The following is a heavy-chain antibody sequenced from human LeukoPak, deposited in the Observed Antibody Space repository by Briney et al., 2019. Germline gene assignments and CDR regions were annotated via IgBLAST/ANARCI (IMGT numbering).Heavy chain of an antibody. CDR1: GFTFSSYA. Sequence: GGSLRLSCAASGFTFSSYAMSWVRQDPGKGLEWVSAISGSGGSTYYADSVKGRFTISRDNSKNTLYLQMNSLRAEDTAVYYCAKVPRPPTYYYDSSGYPDYWGQGTLVTVSS. J-gene: IGHJ4*02. CDR3: AKVPRPPTYYYDSSGYPDY. V-gene: IGHV3-23*01. D-gene: IGHD3-22*01. CDR2: ISGSGGST.